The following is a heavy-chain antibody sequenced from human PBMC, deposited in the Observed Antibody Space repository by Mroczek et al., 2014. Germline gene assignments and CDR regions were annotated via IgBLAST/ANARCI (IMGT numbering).Heavy chain of an antibody. J-gene: IGHJ2*01. D-gene: IGHD6-6*01. CDR3: ARGLKYSSSYFRWYFDL. Sequence: VQLQQSGAEVKKPGASVKVSCKASGYTFTSYDINWVRQATGQGLEWMGWMNPNSGNTGYAQKFQGRVTMTRNTSISTAYMELSSLRSEDTAVYYCARGLKYSSSYFRWYFDLWGRGTLVTVSS. CDR1: GYTFTSYD. CDR2: MNPNSGNT. V-gene: IGHV1-8*01.